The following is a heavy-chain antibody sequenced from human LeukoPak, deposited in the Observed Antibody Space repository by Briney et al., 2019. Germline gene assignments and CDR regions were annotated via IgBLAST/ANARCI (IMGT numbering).Heavy chain of an antibody. D-gene: IGHD3-22*01. V-gene: IGHV3-21*01. Sequence: ETLSLTCTVSGGSISSSSYYWGWIRQPPGKGLEWVSSISSSSSYIYYADSVKGRFTISRDNAKNSLYLQMNSLRAEDTAVYYCARVGTYYYDPEYYFDYWGQGTLVTVSS. CDR1: GGSISSSS. CDR2: ISSSSSYI. CDR3: ARVGTYYYDPEYYFDY. J-gene: IGHJ4*02.